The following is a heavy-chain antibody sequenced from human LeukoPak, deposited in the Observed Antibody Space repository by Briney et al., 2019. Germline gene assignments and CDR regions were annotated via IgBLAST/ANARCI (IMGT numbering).Heavy chain of an antibody. CDR3: ASGLSIQPYYFDY. V-gene: IGHV4-59*01. D-gene: IGHD3-3*02. J-gene: IGHJ4*02. Sequence: SETLSLTCTVSGGSISSYYWSWIRQPPGKGLEWIGYIYYSGSTNYNPSLKSRVTISVDTSKNQFSLKLSSVTAADTAVYYCASGLSIQPYYFDYWGQGTLVTVSS. CDR2: IYYSGST. CDR1: GGSISSYY.